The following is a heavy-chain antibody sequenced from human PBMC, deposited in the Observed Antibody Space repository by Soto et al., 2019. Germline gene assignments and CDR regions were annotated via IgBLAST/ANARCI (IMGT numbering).Heavy chain of an antibody. CDR3: TRVGGSVSGMDV. V-gene: IGHV3-74*01. CDR2: IDNAGSSA. J-gene: IGHJ6*02. Sequence: EVQLVESGGGLVQPGGSLRLSCAASGFTFSIYWMHWVRQAPGKGPVWVSRIDNAGSSARYADSVKGRFTISRDNAKNTVYLQRTSLRAEDTAVYYCTRVGGSVSGMDVWGQGTTVTVSS. CDR1: GFTFSIYW. D-gene: IGHD1-26*01.